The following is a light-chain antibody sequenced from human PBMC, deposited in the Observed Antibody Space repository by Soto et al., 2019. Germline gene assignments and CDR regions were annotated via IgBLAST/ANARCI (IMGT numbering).Light chain of an antibody. CDR1: SRDVGGYNY. CDR3: SSYTTSGTLV. V-gene: IGLV2-14*01. CDR2: EVS. J-gene: IGLJ2*01. Sequence: QSVLTQPSSVSGSPGQSITISCTGTSRDVGGYNYVSWYQQHPGKVPKVMIFEVSNRPAGISHRFSGSKSGNTASLTISGLQAEDEADYYCSSYTTSGTLVFGGGTKLTVL.